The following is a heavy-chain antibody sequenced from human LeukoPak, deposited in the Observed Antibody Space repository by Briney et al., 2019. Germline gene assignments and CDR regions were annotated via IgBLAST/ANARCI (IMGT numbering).Heavy chain of an antibody. V-gene: IGHV1-69*13. D-gene: IGHD3-10*01. Sequence: ASVKVSCKASGGTFSSYAISWVRPAPGQGLEWMGGIIPIFGTANYAQKFQGRVTITADESTSTAYMELSSLRSEDTAVYYCAREGYYYGSGSYFNYWGQGTLVTVSS. CDR3: AREGYYYGSGSYFNY. CDR2: IIPIFGTA. J-gene: IGHJ4*02. CDR1: GGTFSSYA.